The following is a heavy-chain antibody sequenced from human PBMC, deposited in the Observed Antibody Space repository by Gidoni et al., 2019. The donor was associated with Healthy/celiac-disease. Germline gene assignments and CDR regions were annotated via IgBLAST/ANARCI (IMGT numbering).Heavy chain of an antibody. CDR3: ARDPTRRGYFDY. D-gene: IGHD1-26*01. CDR1: GFTFSSYA. V-gene: IGHV3-30-3*01. Sequence: QVQLVASGGGVVQPGRSLSLSCAASGFTFSSYAMHWVRQAPGKGLEWVAVISYDGSNKYYADSVKGRFTISRDNSKNTLYLQMNSLRAEDTAVYYCARDPTRRGYFDYWGQGTLVTVSS. J-gene: IGHJ4*02. CDR2: ISYDGSNK.